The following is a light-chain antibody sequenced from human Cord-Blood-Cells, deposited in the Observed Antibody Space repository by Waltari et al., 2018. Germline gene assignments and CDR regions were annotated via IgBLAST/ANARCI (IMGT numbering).Light chain of an antibody. Sequence: QSALTQPPSASGSPGQSVTISCTGTSSDVGGYNYVSWYQQHPGKAPKLMIYEVSKRPSGGPDRFSGPKCGNTASLTVSGLQAEDEADYYCSSYACSNNLVFGGGTKLTVL. J-gene: IGLJ2*01. CDR1: SSDVGGYNY. CDR2: EVS. V-gene: IGLV2-8*01. CDR3: SSYACSNNLV.